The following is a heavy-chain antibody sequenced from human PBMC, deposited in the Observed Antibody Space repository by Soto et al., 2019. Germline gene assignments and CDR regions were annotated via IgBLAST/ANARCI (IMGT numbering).Heavy chain of an antibody. J-gene: IGHJ4*02. D-gene: IGHD2-15*01. V-gene: IGHV1-46*01. CDR2: INPSGGST. CDR3: ARGWYCSGGSCYYFDY. Sequence: ASVKVSCKASGYTLTSYYMHWVRQAPGQGLEWMGIINPSGGSTSYAQKFQGRVTMTRDTSTSTVYMELSSLRSEDTAVYYCARGWYCSGGSCYYFDYWGQGSLVTVSS. CDR1: GYTLTSYY.